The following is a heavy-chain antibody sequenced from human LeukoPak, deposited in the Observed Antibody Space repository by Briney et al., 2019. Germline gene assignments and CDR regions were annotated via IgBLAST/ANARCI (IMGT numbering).Heavy chain of an antibody. V-gene: IGHV4-39*01. CDR1: GGSISSSSYY. Sequence: PLETLSLTCTVSGGSISSSSYYWGWIRQPPGKGLEWIGSIYYSGSTYYNPSLKSRVTISVDTSKNQFSLKLSSVTAADTAVYYCARNGDAFDIWGQGTMVTVSS. CDR2: IYYSGST. CDR3: ARNGDAFDI. D-gene: IGHD1-1*01. J-gene: IGHJ3*02.